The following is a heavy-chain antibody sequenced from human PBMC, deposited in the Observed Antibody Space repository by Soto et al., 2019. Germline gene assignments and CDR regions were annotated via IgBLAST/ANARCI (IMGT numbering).Heavy chain of an antibody. D-gene: IGHD2-8*01. CDR1: GYTLTELS. CDR2: FDPEDGET. V-gene: IGHV1-24*01. Sequence: ASVKVSCKVSGYTLTELSMHWVRQAPGKGLEWMGGFDPEDGETIYAQKFQGRVTMTEDTSTDTAYMELSSLRSEDTAVYYCAIPKYCTNGVCYDDPHFDYWGQGTLVTVSS. CDR3: AIPKYCTNGVCYDDPHFDY. J-gene: IGHJ4*02.